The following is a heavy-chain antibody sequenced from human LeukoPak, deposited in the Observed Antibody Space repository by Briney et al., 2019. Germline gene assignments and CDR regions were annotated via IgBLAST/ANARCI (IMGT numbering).Heavy chain of an antibody. CDR1: GLTFSSYS. CDR3: AGTYYYYNGMDV. V-gene: IGHV3-21*01. J-gene: IGHJ6*04. Sequence: GGSLRLSCAASGLTFSSYSMNWVRQAPGKGLKWVSFSSSSSSYIYYADSVKGRFTISRDNAKNSLYLQMNSLRAEDTAVYYCAGTYYYYNGMDVWGKGTTVTVSS. CDR2: SSSSSSYI.